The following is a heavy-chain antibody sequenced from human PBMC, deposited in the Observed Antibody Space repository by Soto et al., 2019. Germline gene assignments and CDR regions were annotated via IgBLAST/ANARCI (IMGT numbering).Heavy chain of an antibody. J-gene: IGHJ6*02. D-gene: IGHD6-13*01. V-gene: IGHV3-9*01. Sequence: EVQLVESGGGLVQPGRSLRLSCAASGFTFDDYAMHWVRQAPGKGLEWVSGISWNSGTIVYADSVKGRFTISRDNAKNSLNLQMNSLRGEDTDLYYCAKDMRGGSSSSRYYYGLDVWGQGTTVTVSS. CDR3: AKDMRGGSSSSRYYYGLDV. CDR2: ISWNSGTI. CDR1: GFTFDDYA.